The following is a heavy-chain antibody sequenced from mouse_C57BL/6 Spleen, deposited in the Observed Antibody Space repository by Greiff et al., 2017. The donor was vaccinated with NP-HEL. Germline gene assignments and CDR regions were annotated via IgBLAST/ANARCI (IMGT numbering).Heavy chain of an antibody. Sequence: VQLQQSGAELVRPGASVKLSCKASGYTFTDYYINWVKQRPGQGLEWIARIYPGSGNTYYNEKFKGKATLTAEKSSSTAYMQLSSLTSEDSAVYFCARGPAYYSNYWYFDVWGTGTTVTVSS. CDR1: GYTFTDYY. D-gene: IGHD2-5*01. CDR3: ARGPAYYSNYWYFDV. J-gene: IGHJ1*03. CDR2: IYPGSGNT. V-gene: IGHV1-76*01.